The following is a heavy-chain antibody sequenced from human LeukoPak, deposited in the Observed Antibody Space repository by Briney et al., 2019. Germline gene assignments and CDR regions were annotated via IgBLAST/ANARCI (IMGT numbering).Heavy chain of an antibody. CDR3: ARDLNNLRFDY. J-gene: IGHJ4*02. Sequence: GGSLRLSCAASGFTFSSYWMSWVRQAPGKGLEWVANIKQDGSEKYYVDSVKGRFTISRDNAKNSLYLQMNGLRAEDTAVYYCARDLNNLRFDYWGQGTLVTVSS. CDR2: IKQDGSEK. D-gene: IGHD1-14*01. CDR1: GFTFSSYW. V-gene: IGHV3-7*01.